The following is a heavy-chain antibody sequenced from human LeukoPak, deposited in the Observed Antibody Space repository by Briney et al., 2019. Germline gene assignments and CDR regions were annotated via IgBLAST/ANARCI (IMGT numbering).Heavy chain of an antibody. Sequence: PGGPLRLSCAASGFTFDDYGMSWVRQTPGKGLEWVSGINWNGGSTGYADSVKGRFTISRDNAKKSLYLQMNSLRAEDTALYYWARGGYTFGPPDDYWGQGTLVTVSS. V-gene: IGHV3-20*04. J-gene: IGHJ4*02. CDR1: GFTFDDYG. CDR3: ARGGYTFGPPDDY. D-gene: IGHD5-18*01. CDR2: INWNGGST.